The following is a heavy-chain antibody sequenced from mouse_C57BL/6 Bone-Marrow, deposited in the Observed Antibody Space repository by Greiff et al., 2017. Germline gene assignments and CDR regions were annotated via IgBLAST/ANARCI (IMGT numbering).Heavy chain of an antibody. D-gene: IGHD1-1*01. CDR3: TTFITTVVADY. Sequence: EVQLQQSGAELVRPGASVKLSCTASGFNIKDDYMHWVKQRPEQGLEWIGWIDPENGDTEYASKFQGKATITADTSSNTAYLQLSSVASEDTAVYYCTTFITTVVADYWGQGTTLTVSA. V-gene: IGHV14-4*01. CDR2: IDPENGDT. J-gene: IGHJ2*01. CDR1: GFNIKDDY.